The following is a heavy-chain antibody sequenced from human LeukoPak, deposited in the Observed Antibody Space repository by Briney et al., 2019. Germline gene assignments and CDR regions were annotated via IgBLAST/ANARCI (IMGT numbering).Heavy chain of an antibody. J-gene: IGHJ4*02. CDR3: AREKGALDY. CDR1: GYTFSSYY. CDR2: INPSGDAT. Sequence: ASVKVSCKASGYTFSSYYMHWVRQAPGQGLEWMGIINPSGDATTYAQKFQGRVTMTRDMSTSTVSMELSSLRSEDTAVYYCAREKGALDYWGQGTLVTVSS. V-gene: IGHV1-46*01. D-gene: IGHD1-26*01.